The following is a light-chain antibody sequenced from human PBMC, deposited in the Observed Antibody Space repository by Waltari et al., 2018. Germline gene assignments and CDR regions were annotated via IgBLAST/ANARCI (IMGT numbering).Light chain of an antibody. V-gene: IGLV2-14*01. CDR1: STDVGAYNF. CDR2: DVG. J-gene: IGLJ1*01. Sequence: QSALTQPASVSGSPGQSITISCTGSSTDVGAYNFVSWSQQHPGKVPKPILYDVGNRPSGISHRFSASKSGNTASLTISGLQEEDEGEYYCSSYTTSTTLLFGTGTRLTVL. CDR3: SSYTTSTTLL.